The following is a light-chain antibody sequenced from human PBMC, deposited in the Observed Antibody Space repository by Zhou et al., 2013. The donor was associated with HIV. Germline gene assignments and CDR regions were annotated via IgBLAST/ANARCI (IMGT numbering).Light chain of an antibody. CDR3: QQFHTYPLT. CDR2: DAS. Sequence: AIQLTQSPSSLSASVRDKVTITCRASQDITRALAWYQQKPGKAPHLLIFDASSLEDGVPSRFSGSGSGTHFTLTISSLQPEDFAFYYCQQFHTYPLTFGQGTRLEIK. V-gene: IGKV1-13*02. CDR1: QDITRA. J-gene: IGKJ5*01.